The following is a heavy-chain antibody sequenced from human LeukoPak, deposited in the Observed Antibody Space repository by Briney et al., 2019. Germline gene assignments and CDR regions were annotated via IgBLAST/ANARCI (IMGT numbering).Heavy chain of an antibody. V-gene: IGHV3-30*01. CDR1: GFTFSSYA. J-gene: IGHJ5*02. CDR2: ISYDGSNK. CDR3: ARDLRINSSSRKGFDP. Sequence: GASLRLSCAASGFTFSSYAMHWVRQAPGKGLEWVAVISYDGSNKYYADSVKGRFTISRDNSKNTLYLQMNSLRAEDTAVYYCARDLRINSSSRKGFDPWGQGTLVTVSS. D-gene: IGHD6-13*01.